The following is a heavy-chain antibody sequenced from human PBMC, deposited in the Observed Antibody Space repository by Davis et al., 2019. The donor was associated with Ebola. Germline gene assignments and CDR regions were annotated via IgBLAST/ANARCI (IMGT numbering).Heavy chain of an antibody. D-gene: IGHD3-10*01. CDR3: ARGTGGSGSYPGYYGMDV. CDR2: VIGSGTT. J-gene: IGHJ6*02. CDR1: GFTSNYA. V-gene: IGHV3-23*01. Sequence: GGSLRLSCAASGFTSNYAMSWVRQAPGKSLEWVSGVIGSGTTYYADSVKGRFTISRDNSKNTLYLQMNSLRAEDTAVYYCARGTGGSGSYPGYYGMDVWGQGTTVTVSS.